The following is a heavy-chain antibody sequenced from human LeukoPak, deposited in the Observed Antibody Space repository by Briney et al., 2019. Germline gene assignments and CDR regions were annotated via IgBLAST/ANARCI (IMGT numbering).Heavy chain of an antibody. D-gene: IGHD3-10*01. Sequence: KVSCKASGYTFTSYDVNWVRQAAGQGLEWMGWMNPNSGNTDYAQKFQGRVTMTSNTSIPTAYMDLSSLRSEDTAVYYCARGAYYGSGSYYSAFDIWGQGTMVTVSS. CDR1: GYTFTSYD. CDR3: ARGAYYGSGSYYSAFDI. CDR2: MNPNSGNT. V-gene: IGHV1-8*01. J-gene: IGHJ3*02.